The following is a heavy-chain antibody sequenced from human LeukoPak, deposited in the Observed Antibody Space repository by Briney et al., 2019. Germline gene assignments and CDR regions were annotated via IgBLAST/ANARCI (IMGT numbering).Heavy chain of an antibody. Sequence: GGSLRLSCAASAFPFSSYGMHWVRQAPGKGLEWVAVIWHDGSHKYYADSVTGRFTISRDNSKNTLYLQMNSLRAGDTAIYYCASGVYSSGWYLDYWGQGTLVTVSS. V-gene: IGHV3-33*01. J-gene: IGHJ4*02. CDR1: AFPFSSYG. D-gene: IGHD6-19*01. CDR3: ASGVYSSGWYLDY. CDR2: IWHDGSHK.